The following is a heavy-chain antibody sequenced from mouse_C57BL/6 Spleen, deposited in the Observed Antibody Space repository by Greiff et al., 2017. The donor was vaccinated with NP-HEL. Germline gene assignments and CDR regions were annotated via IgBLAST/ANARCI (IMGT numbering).Heavy chain of an antibody. Sequence: QVQLQQPGAELVKPGASVKLSCKASGYTFTSYWMHWVKQRPGRGLEWIGRIDPNSGGTKYNEKFKSKATLTVDKPSSTAYMQLSSLTSEDSAVYYCARSIHSPLTVVDAMDYWGQGTSVTVSS. CDR1: GYTFTSYW. J-gene: IGHJ4*01. CDR2: IDPNSGGT. D-gene: IGHD1-1*01. V-gene: IGHV1-72*01. CDR3: ARSIHSPLTVVDAMDY.